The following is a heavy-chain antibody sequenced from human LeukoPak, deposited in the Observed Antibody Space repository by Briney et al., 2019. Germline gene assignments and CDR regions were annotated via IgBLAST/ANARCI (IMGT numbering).Heavy chain of an antibody. Sequence: ASVKVSCKASGYIFSSYGISWVRQAPGQGLEWMRWKSAYNGKTNYAQKFQGRVTMTTDASTSTAYMELRRLRSDDTAVYFCARGITIYGVVTPEAFDIWGQGTMVTVSS. D-gene: IGHD3-3*01. V-gene: IGHV1-18*01. CDR2: KSAYNGKT. J-gene: IGHJ3*02. CDR1: GYIFSSYG. CDR3: ARGITIYGVVTPEAFDI.